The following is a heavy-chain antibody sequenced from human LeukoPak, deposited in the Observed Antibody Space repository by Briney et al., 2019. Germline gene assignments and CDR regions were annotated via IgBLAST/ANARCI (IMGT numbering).Heavy chain of an antibody. Sequence: SSVKVSCKASGGTFSNYAISWVRQAPGQGLEWMGRFNPIFGTPNYAQKFQGRVTITTDEFTSTAYMELNSLRSEDTAVYYCARSVSVGDLRSGTFDYWGQGTLVTVSS. J-gene: IGHJ4*02. V-gene: IGHV1-69*05. CDR1: GGTFSNYA. D-gene: IGHD3-3*01. CDR2: FNPIFGTP. CDR3: ARSVSVGDLRSGTFDY.